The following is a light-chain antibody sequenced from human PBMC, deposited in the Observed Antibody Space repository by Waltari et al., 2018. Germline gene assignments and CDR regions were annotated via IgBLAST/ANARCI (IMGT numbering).Light chain of an antibody. J-gene: IGLJ3*02. CDR2: DVT. CDR1: SSDVGGYNS. V-gene: IGLV2-11*01. Sequence: QSALTQPRSVSGSPGQSVTISCTGTSSDVGGYNSVSWYQHLPGKAPKLIIYDVTKCPSGVPGRFSGSKSGNTASLTISGLLGEDEADYYCCSYGCSSWVFGGGTKLTVL. CDR3: CSYGCSSWV.